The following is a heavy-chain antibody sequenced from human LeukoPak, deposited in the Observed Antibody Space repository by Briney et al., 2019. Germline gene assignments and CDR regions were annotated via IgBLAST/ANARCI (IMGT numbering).Heavy chain of an antibody. CDR3: ARGQRRYFDWLSTETAYYYYGMDV. Sequence: VASVKVSCKASGYTFNSYDINWVRQATGQGLEWMGWMNPNSGDTGYVQKFQGRVTMTRNTSISTAYMELSSLRSEDTAVYYCARGQRRYFDWLSTETAYYYYGMDVWGQGTTVTVSS. J-gene: IGHJ6*02. V-gene: IGHV1-8*01. CDR2: MNPNSGDT. D-gene: IGHD3-9*01. CDR1: GYTFNSYD.